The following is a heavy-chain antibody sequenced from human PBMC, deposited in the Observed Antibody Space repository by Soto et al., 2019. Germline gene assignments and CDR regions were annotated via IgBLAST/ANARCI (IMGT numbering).Heavy chain of an antibody. CDR3: ARERVECGDYSFYGMDV. CDR2: IAYDGTNK. Sequence: QVHLVESGGGVVQPGRTLRLSCAASGFSFSSYAMHWVRQAPGKGLEWVAVIAYDGTNKYYADSVKGRFAISRDNSNTLYLQLNSVRGEDTAVYYCARERVECGDYSFYGMDVWGQGTTVTVSS. J-gene: IGHJ6*02. D-gene: IGHD2-15*01. V-gene: IGHV3-30*03. CDR1: GFSFSSYA.